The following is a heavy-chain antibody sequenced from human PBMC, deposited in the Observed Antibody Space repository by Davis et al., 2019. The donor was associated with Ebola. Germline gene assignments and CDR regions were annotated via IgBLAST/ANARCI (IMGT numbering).Heavy chain of an antibody. CDR3: ARDPTNYGSENYFARNHFDP. CDR1: GFTFGSYA. Sequence: GESLKISCAASGFTFGSYAMDWVRQSPGKGLEWVSAITGGSTYTYYADSVKGRFTVSSDNSKNTLYLQMDSLRAEDTAVYYCARDPTNYGSENYFARNHFDPWGQGTLVTVSS. CDR2: ITGGSTYT. D-gene: IGHD3-10*01. J-gene: IGHJ5*02. V-gene: IGHV3-23*01.